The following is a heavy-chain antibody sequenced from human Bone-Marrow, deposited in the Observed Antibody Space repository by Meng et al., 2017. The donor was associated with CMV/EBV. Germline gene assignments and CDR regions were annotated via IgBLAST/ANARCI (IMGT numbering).Heavy chain of an antibody. V-gene: IGHV3-48*03. CDR1: GFTFSSYE. D-gene: IGHD3-3*01. J-gene: IGHJ4*02. Sequence: GESLKISCAASGFTFSSYEMNWVRQAPGKGLEWVSYISSSGSTIYYADSVKGRFTISRDNAKNSLYLQMNSLRAEDTAVHYCALIAYYDFWSGYDFDYWGQGKLVTVDS. CDR3: ALIAYYDFWSGYDFDY. CDR2: ISSSGSTI.